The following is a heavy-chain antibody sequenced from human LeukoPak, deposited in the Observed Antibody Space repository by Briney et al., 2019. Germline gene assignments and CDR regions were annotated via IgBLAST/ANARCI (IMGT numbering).Heavy chain of an antibody. J-gene: IGHJ4*02. V-gene: IGHV3-7*01. CDR1: GFTFSSYW. Sequence: GGSLRLSCAASGFTFSSYWMTWVRQAPGKGLEWVANIKQDGSEKYFVDSVKGRFTISRDNAKNSLYLQMNSLRAEDTAVYYCARDWDCGSSTCYGALGYWGQGTLVTVSS. CDR2: IKQDGSEK. D-gene: IGHD2-2*01. CDR3: ARDWDCGSSTCYGALGY.